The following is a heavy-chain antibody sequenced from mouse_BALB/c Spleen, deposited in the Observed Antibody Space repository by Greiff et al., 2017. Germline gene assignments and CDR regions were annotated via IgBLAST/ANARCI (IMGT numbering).Heavy chain of an antibody. J-gene: IGHJ3*01. CDR1: GFNIKDTY. D-gene: IGHD2-10*02. CDR3: ARSEYGNPFAY. Sequence: VQLQQSGAELVKPGASVKLSCTASGFNIKDTYMHWVKQRPEQGLEWIGRIDPANGNTKYDPKFQGKATITADTSSNTAYLQLSSLTSEDTAVYYCARSEYGNPFAYWGQGTLVTVSA. CDR2: IDPANGNT. V-gene: IGHV14-3*02.